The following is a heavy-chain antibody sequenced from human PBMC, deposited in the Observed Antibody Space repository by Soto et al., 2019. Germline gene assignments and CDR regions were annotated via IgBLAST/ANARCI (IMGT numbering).Heavy chain of an antibody. CDR1: GFTFSSYW. CDR2: INSDGSST. Sequence: EVQLVESGGGLVQPGGSLRLSCAASGFTFSSYWMHWVRQAPGKGLVWVSGINSDGSSTSYADSVKGRFTISRDNAKNTLYLQMNSLSSEDRAVYYCAKDGTNGMDVWGQGTTVTVSS. CDR3: AKDGTNGMDV. J-gene: IGHJ6*02. V-gene: IGHV3-74*01.